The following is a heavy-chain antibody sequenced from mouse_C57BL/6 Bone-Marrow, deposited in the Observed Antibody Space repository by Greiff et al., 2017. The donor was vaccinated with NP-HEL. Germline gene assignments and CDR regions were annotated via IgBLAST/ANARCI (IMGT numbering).Heavy chain of an antibody. J-gene: IGHJ4*01. D-gene: IGHD2-4*01. CDR1: GFSLTSYG. CDR3: ASIYYDYSYYAMDY. Sequence: QVQLQQSGPGLVQPSQSLSITCTVSGFSLTSYGVHWVRQSPGKGLEWLGVIWSGGSTDYNAAFISRLSISKDNSKSQVFFKMNSLQADNTSIYYCASIYYDYSYYAMDYWGQGTSVTVSS. V-gene: IGHV2-2*01. CDR2: IWSGGST.